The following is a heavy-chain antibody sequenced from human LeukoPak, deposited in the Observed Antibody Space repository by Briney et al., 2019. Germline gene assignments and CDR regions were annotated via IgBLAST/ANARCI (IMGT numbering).Heavy chain of an antibody. V-gene: IGHV4-39*07. D-gene: IGHD2-2*01. CDR1: GGAISSSSYY. J-gene: IGHJ4*02. CDR2: IYYSGTT. Sequence: SETLSLTCTVSGGAISSSSYYWGWIRQPPGKGLEWIGSIYYSGTTYYNPSLKSRVTISVDTSKNQFSLKLSSVTAADTAVYYCARHTTGYQLRNWGQGTLVTVSS. CDR3: ARHTTGYQLRN.